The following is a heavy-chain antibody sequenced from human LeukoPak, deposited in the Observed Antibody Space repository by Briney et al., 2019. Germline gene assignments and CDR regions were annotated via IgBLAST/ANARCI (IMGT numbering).Heavy chain of an antibody. CDR2: MNQDGSER. D-gene: IGHD3-16*01. Sequence: GGSLRLSCAASGFTFSESWMSWVRQAPGEGLEWVANMNQDGSERDYVDSVKGRFTISRDNARKSLYLQMSSLRAEDTAVYYCATYTHWVAGDVWGQGTTVTLSS. CDR3: ATYTHWVAGDV. CDR1: GFTFSESW. V-gene: IGHV3-7*01. J-gene: IGHJ6*02.